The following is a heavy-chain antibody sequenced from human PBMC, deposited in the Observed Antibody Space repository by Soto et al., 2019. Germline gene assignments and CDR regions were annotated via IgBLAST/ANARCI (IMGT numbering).Heavy chain of an antibody. D-gene: IGHD1-26*01. Sequence: QVQLVQSGAEVKNPGASVKVSCKASGYTFTTYYIHWVRQAPGQGLEWMGIINPSTGNTPYAQKFQGRVTVTRDTSTSTVYMELSNLRSDATAVYYCARASMMGPTTLIDCWGQGTLVTVSS. J-gene: IGHJ4*02. V-gene: IGHV1-46*01. CDR2: INPSTGNT. CDR1: GYTFTTYY. CDR3: ARASMMGPTTLIDC.